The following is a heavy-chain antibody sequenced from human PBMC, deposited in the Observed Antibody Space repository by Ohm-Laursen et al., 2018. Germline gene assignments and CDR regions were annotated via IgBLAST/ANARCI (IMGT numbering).Heavy chain of an antibody. CDR2: IKSKTDGGTT. J-gene: IGHJ4*02. V-gene: IGHV3-15*01. CDR1: GFTFSNYE. D-gene: IGHD6-19*01. CDR3: ATERSIAVAGIDY. Sequence: SLRLSCAASGFTFSNYEMNWVRQAPGKGLEWVGHIKSKTDGGTTDYAAPVKGRFTISRDDSKNTLYMQMDSLKTEDTAVYYCATERSIAVAGIDYWGQGTLVSVSS.